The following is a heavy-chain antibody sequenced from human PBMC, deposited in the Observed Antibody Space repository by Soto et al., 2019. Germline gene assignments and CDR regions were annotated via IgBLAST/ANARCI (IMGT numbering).Heavy chain of an antibody. CDR3: AARHFWSRPWTDRRLDY. CDR2: ISHSGNT. Sequence: QVQLQESGPGLVKPSGTLSLTCVVSGDSINSSHWWNWVRQPPEKGLEWIGQISHSGNTSYNPSLTSRVTISVAKSKSHFSLKLTSVTAADTAVYYCAARHFWSRPWTDRRLDYWGQGTLVTVSS. CDR1: GDSINSSHW. J-gene: IGHJ4*02. D-gene: IGHD3-3*02. V-gene: IGHV4-4*02.